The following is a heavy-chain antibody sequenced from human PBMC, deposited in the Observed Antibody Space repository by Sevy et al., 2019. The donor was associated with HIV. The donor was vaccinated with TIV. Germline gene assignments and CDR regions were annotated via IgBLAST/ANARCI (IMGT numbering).Heavy chain of an antibody. Sequence: GGSLRLSCAASGFTFDDYAMHWVRQAPGKGLEWVSGISWNSGSIGYADSVKGRFTISRDNAKNSLYLQMNSLRAEDTALYYCARSTEDYGGAFDIWGQGTMVTVSS. CDR3: ARSTEDYGGAFDI. CDR1: GFTFDDYA. D-gene: IGHD4-17*01. CDR2: ISWNSGSI. V-gene: IGHV3-9*01. J-gene: IGHJ3*02.